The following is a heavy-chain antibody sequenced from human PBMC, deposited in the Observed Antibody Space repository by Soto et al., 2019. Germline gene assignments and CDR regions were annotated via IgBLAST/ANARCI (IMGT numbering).Heavy chain of an antibody. V-gene: IGHV2-5*02. CDR1: GFSLSTVGEG. CDR3: ACRGPWGSYRQGRFDP. CDR2: IYWDDEK. D-gene: IGHD3-16*02. Sequence: QISLKESGPTLVKPTQTLTLTCTVSGFSLSTVGEGVGWIRQPPGKALEWLALIYWDDEKRYSPSLGSRITISKDTSKNQVVLIMTNIDTADTGTYYCACRGPWGSYRQGRFDPWGQGTLVTVSS. J-gene: IGHJ5*02.